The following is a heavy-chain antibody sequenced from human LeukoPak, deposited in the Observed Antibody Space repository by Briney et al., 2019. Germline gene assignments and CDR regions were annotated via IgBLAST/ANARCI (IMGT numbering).Heavy chain of an antibody. D-gene: IGHD6-13*01. V-gene: IGHV4-59*01. CDR2: SYYSGST. J-gene: IGHJ4*02. CDR3: ARGIRYSSSWYVDY. CDR1: GGSISSYY. Sequence: SETLSLTCTVSGGSISSYYWSWIRQPPGKGLEWIGYSYYSGSTNYKPSLKSQVTISVDTSKNQFSLKLSSVTAADTAVYYCARGIRYSSSWYVDYWGQGTLVTVSS.